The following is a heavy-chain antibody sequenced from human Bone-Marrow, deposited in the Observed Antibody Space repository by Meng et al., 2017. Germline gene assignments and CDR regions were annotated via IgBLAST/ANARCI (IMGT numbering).Heavy chain of an antibody. D-gene: IGHD3-22*01. V-gene: IGHV3-7*01. CDR1: GFTFSSYW. J-gene: IGHJ4*02. CDR3: ARVSYYYDSSGYYDFDY. Sequence: VQLVESGGGLVQPGGSLRLSCAASGFTFSSYWMSWVRQAPGKGLEWVANIKQDGSEKYYVDSVKGRFTISRDNAKNSLYLQMNSLRAEDTAVYYCARVSYYYDSSGYYDFDYWGQGTLVTVSS. CDR2: IKQDGSEK.